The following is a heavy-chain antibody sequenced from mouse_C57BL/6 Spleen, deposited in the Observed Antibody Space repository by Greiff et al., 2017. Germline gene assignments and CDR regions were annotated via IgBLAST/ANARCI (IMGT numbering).Heavy chain of an antibody. J-gene: IGHJ2*01. Sequence: QVQLQQPGAELVKPGASVKLSCKASGYTFTSYWMHWVKQSPGQGLEWIGMIHPNSGSTNYNEKFKSKATLTVDKSSSTAYMQLSSLTSEDSAVYYCARSTGYYFDYWGQGTTLTVSS. D-gene: IGHD4-1*01. CDR1: GYTFTSYW. V-gene: IGHV1-64*01. CDR2: IHPNSGST. CDR3: ARSTGYYFDY.